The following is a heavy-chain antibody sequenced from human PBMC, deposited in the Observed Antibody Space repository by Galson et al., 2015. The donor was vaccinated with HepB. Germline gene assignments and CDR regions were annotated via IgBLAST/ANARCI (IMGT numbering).Heavy chain of an antibody. D-gene: IGHD3-10*01. V-gene: IGHV4-39*01. CDR2: IYYSGST. CDR1: GGSISSSSYY. J-gene: IGHJ4*02. CDR3: ARHGDYYGSGSHETAIDY. Sequence: SETLSLTCTVSGGSISSSSYYWGWIRQPPGKGLEWIGSIYYSGSTYYNPSLKSRVTISVDTSKNQFSLKLSSVTAADTAVYYCARHGDYYGSGSHETAIDYWGQGTLVTVSS.